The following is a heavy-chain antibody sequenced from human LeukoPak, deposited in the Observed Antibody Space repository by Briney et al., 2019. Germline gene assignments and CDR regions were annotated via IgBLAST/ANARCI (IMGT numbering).Heavy chain of an antibody. CDR3: AKVYCSSTSCRNGMDV. V-gene: IGHV3-23*01. D-gene: IGHD2-2*01. Sequence: PGGSLRLSCAASGFTFSSYAMSWVRRAPGKGLEWVSAISGSGGSTYYADSVKGRFTISRDNSKNTLYLQMNSLRAEDTTVYYCAKVYCSSTSCRNGMDVWGQGTTVTVSS. CDR2: ISGSGGST. J-gene: IGHJ6*02. CDR1: GFTFSSYA.